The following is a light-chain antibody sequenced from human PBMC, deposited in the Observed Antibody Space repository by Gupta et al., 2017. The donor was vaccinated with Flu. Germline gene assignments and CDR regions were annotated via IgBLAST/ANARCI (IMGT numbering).Light chain of an antibody. V-gene: IGKV1-5*03. CDR1: QNVSIW. CDR2: RTS. CDR3: QQDSSSYS. Sequence: DIQMTQSPSTLSTSVGDRVSITCRASQNVSIWLAWYQQRPGKAPKLLIYRTSRVETGVPSRFSGRGYEKEFTLTSSSRQHDDFAYYYGQQDSSSYSFGQGTKMEIK. J-gene: IGKJ2*03.